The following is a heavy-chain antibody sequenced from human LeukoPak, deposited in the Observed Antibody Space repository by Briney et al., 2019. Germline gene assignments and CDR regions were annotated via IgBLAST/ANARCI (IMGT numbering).Heavy chain of an antibody. CDR2: MYHTGSS. CDR3: ARGGYRSYYYVDV. Sequence: SETLSLTCSVSGGSISTYFWTWIRQAPGKGLEWIGYMYHTGSSNYNPSLESRVAISIDTSKNQFSLKLTSVTPADTAVYYCARGGYRSYYYVDVWGKGTTVIVSS. CDR1: GGSISTYF. J-gene: IGHJ6*03. D-gene: IGHD3-16*02. V-gene: IGHV4-59*01.